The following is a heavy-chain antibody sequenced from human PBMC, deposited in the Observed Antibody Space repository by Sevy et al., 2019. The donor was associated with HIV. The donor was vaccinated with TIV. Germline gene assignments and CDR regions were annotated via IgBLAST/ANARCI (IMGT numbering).Heavy chain of an antibody. CDR1: GDSISGYY. CDR2: FYYSGRT. D-gene: IGHD3-16*01. CDR3: ARGAPNYYYGMDV. V-gene: IGHV4-59*01. Sequence: SETLSLTCTVSGDSISGYYWNWIRQPPGKGLEWIGYFYYSGRTNYNPSLKSPVTISVDTCKNQFSLKLTSLTAADTAVYYCARGAPNYYYGMDVWGQGTTVTVSS. J-gene: IGHJ6*02.